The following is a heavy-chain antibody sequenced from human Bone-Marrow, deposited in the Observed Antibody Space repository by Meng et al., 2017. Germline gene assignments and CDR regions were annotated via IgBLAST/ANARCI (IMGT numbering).Heavy chain of an antibody. CDR3: TIYIRGHI. CDR1: GVSFSDSD. V-gene: IGHV3-73*01. J-gene: IGHJ3*02. D-gene: IGHD6-19*01. Sequence: GESLKISCAISGVSFSDSDVHWVRQASGKGLEWVGRIGGRRKNYASAYAAPVRGRFTISRDDSRNTAYLQMNSLKTEDSAVYYCTIYIRGHIWGQGTMVTVSS. CDR2: IGGRRKNYAS.